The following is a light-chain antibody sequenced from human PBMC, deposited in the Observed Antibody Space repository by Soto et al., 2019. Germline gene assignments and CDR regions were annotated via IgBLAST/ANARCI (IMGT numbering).Light chain of an antibody. Sequence: EIVLTQSPTTLSLSPGERATLSCRASQSVSSYFAWYQQKPGQAPRLLIYDASTRAAGIPARFSGSGSGTAFSLTIISRVPEDVVAYYFYQRSNWPPTFGEGTKVEIK. CDR2: DAS. CDR3: YQRSNWPPT. J-gene: IGKJ4*01. CDR1: QSVSSY. V-gene: IGKV3-11*01.